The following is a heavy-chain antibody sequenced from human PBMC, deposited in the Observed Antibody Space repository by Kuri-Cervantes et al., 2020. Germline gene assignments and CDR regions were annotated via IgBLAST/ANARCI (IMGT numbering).Heavy chain of an antibody. CDR2: ISSSGSTI. D-gene: IGHD1-26*01. CDR1: GGSISSGDYY. V-gene: IGHV3-11*01. CDR3: ARDSGSYPDY. J-gene: IGHJ4*02. Sequence: GESLKISCTVSGGSISSGDYYWSWIRQAPGKGLDWVSYISSSGSTIYYADSVKGRFTISRDNGKNSLYLQMNSLRAEDTAVYYCARDSGSYPDYWGQGTLVTVSS.